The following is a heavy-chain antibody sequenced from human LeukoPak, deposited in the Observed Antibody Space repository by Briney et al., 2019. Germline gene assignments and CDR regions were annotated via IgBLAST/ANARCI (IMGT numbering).Heavy chain of an antibody. D-gene: IGHD4-11*01. CDR2: INPNSGGT. Sequence: ASVKVSCKASGYTFTDYYMHWVRQAPGQGLQWMGWINPNSGGTNYAQKFQGRFTMTRDTSINTAYMDLNWLTSDDTAVYYCMRDPRTTKNAFDIWGQGTMVTVSS. CDR1: GYTFTDYY. CDR3: MRDPRTTKNAFDI. V-gene: IGHV1-2*02. J-gene: IGHJ3*02.